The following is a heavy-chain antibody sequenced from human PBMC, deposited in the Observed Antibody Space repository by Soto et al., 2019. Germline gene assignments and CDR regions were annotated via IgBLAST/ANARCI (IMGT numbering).Heavy chain of an antibody. Sequence: QVQLVQSGAEVKKPGSSVKVSCKASGGTFSSYAISWVRQAPGQGLEWMGGIIPIFGTANYAQKFQARVTITADKSTSTAYMELSSLRSEDTAVYYCASKIVGATTRLGSDYWGQGTLVTVSS. V-gene: IGHV1-69*06. D-gene: IGHD1-26*01. CDR3: ASKIVGATTRLGSDY. J-gene: IGHJ4*02. CDR1: GGTFSSYA. CDR2: IIPIFGTA.